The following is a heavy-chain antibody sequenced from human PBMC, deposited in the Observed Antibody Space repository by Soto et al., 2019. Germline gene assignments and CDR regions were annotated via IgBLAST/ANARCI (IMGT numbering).Heavy chain of an antibody. V-gene: IGHV3-30-3*01. CDR1: GFTFSSYA. Sequence: GGSLRLSCAASGFTFSSYAMHWVRQAPGKGLEWVAVISYDGSNKYYADSVKGRFTISRDNSKNTLYLQMSSLRAEDTAVYYCARASGMAARPLYYYGMDVWGQGTTVTVSS. CDR2: ISYDGSNK. D-gene: IGHD6-6*01. J-gene: IGHJ6*02. CDR3: ARASGMAARPLYYYGMDV.